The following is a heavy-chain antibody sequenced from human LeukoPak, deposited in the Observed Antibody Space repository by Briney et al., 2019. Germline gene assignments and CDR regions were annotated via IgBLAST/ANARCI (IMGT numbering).Heavy chain of an antibody. CDR2: MNPNSGNT. J-gene: IGHJ5*02. V-gene: IGHV1-8*01. CDR3: ARKIVGATVWFDP. D-gene: IGHD1-26*01. CDR1: GYTFTSYD. Sequence: ASVKVSCKASGYTFTSYDINWVRQATGQGLEWMGWMNPNSGNTGYAQKFQGRVTMTRNTSISTAYMELSSLRSDDTAVYYCARKIVGATVWFDPWGQGTLVTVSS.